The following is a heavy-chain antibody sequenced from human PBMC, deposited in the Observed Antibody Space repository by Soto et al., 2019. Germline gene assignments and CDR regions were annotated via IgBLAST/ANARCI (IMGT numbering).Heavy chain of an antibody. Sequence: DVQLLESGGGLVQPGGSLRLSCEASEFMFSSYAMSWVRQAPGKGLEWVSTISPTGDNTYYADSVKGRFTLSRDNSKDTSSLQMNSVPTEDTAIYYCAKARRVRAVWGSSFDYWGQGALVTVSS. CDR2: ISPTGDNT. D-gene: IGHD6-19*01. V-gene: IGHV3-23*01. CDR3: AKARRVRAVWGSSFDY. J-gene: IGHJ4*02. CDR1: EFMFSSYA.